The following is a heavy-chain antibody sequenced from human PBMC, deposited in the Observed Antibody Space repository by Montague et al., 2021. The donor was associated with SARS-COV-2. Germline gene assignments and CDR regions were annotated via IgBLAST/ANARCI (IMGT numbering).Heavy chain of an antibody. CDR1: GGSISSYY. V-gene: IGHV4-59*01. D-gene: IGHD5-24*01. CDR2: IYYSGST. Sequence: SETLSLTCTVSGGSISSYYWSWIRQLPGKGLEWIGYIYYSGSTNYNPPLKSRVTISVDTSKNQFSLKLSSVTAADTAVYYCARVFPRWLQFDPYFDYWGQGTLVTVSS. J-gene: IGHJ4*02. CDR3: ARVFPRWLQFDPYFDY.